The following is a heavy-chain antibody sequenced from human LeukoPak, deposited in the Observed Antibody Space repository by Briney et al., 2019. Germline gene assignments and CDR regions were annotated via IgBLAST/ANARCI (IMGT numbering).Heavy chain of an antibody. V-gene: IGHV1-18*01. CDR3: ASSHGSWYAAVNDY. CDR2: ISAYNGNT. D-gene: IGHD6-13*01. Sequence: ASVKVSCKASGYTFTSYGISWVRQAPGQGLEWMGWISAYNGNTNYAQKLQGRVTMTTDTSTSTAYMELRSLRSDDTAVYYCASSHGSWYAAVNDYWGQGTLVTVSS. J-gene: IGHJ4*02. CDR1: GYTFTSYG.